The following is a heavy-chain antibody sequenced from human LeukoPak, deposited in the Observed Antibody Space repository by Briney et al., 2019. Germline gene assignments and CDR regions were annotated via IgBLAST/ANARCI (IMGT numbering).Heavy chain of an antibody. D-gene: IGHD2-2*01. CDR1: GYTLIALS. J-gene: IGHJ4*02. CDR2: FDPEDGEK. V-gene: IGHV1-24*01. CDR3: ASGFAYQYFDS. Sequence: ASVKVSCKVSGYTLIALSIHWVRQAPGRGLEWMGGFDPEDGEKIYAQKFQGRFTMTEDTSTDTAYMELSSLRSDDTAVYHCASGFAYQYFDSWGQGMLVTVSS.